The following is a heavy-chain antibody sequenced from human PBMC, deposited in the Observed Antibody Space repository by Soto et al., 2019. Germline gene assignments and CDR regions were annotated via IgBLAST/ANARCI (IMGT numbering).Heavy chain of an antibody. J-gene: IGHJ6*02. Sequence: KTSETLSLTCTVSGGSTSSYYWSWIRQPPGKGLEWIGYIYYSGSTNYNPSLKSRVTISVDTSKNQFSLKLSSVTAADTAVYYCARGDFWSGYFSVKVGGPYGMDVWGQGTTVTVSS. D-gene: IGHD3-3*01. CDR1: GGSTSSYY. CDR3: ARGDFWSGYFSVKVGGPYGMDV. V-gene: IGHV4-59*01. CDR2: IYYSGST.